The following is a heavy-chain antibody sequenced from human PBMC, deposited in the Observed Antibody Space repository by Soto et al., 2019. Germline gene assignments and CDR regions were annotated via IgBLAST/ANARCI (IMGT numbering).Heavy chain of an antibody. CDR2: VSRGGST. V-gene: IGHV3-23*01. CDR3: AKRRGAGGQFDY. J-gene: IGHJ4*02. CDR1: GFTFTSYA. Sequence: GGSLRLSCAASGFTFTSYAMGWVRQAPGKGLECVSVVSRGGSTHYADSVTGRFIVSRDNSKNTVSLQMNSLRADDTAVYYCAKRRGAGGQFDYCGQGALVTVSS. D-gene: IGHD2-15*01.